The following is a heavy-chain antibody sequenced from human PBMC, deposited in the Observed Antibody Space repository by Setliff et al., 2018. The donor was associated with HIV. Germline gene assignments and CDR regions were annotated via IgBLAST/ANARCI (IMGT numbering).Heavy chain of an antibody. Sequence: GASVKVSCKASGGTLSTYAINWVRQAPGQGLEWMGGISPIVGIPNYSQTFQGRVSITADKSTSTAYMELSSLRSEDTAVYYCARGHYDSSGYLYYFDFWGQGTLVTVSS. V-gene: IGHV1-69*10. CDR1: GGTLSTYA. J-gene: IGHJ4*02. D-gene: IGHD3-22*01. CDR3: ARGHYDSSGYLYYFDF. CDR2: ISPIVGIP.